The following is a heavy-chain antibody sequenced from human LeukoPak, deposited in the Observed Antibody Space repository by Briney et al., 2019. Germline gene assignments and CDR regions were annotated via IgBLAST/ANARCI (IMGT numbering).Heavy chain of an antibody. CDR1: GFTFSSYA. V-gene: IGHV3-23*01. J-gene: IGHJ3*02. Sequence: PGGSLRLSCAASGFTFSSYAMSWVRQAPGKGLVWVSAISSTGGITYYVDSVKGRFTISRDNSKNTLYLQMSSLRVEDTAVYFCAKGITLVRGVIISDAFDIWGQGTLVTVSS. CDR3: AKGITLVRGVIISDAFDI. D-gene: IGHD3-10*01. CDR2: ISSTGGIT.